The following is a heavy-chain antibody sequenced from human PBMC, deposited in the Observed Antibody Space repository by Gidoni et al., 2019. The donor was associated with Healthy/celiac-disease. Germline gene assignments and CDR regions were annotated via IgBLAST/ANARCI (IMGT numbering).Heavy chain of an antibody. V-gene: IGHV3-9*01. CDR1: GFTFDDYA. Sequence: EVQLVESGGGLVQPGRSLRLSCAALGFTFDDYAMHWVRQAPGKGLELVSGISWNSGSIGYADSVKGRFTISRDNAKNSLYLQMNSLRAEDTALYYCAKSPALLWFGELLFDPWGQGTLVTVSS. D-gene: IGHD3-10*01. J-gene: IGHJ5*02. CDR3: AKSPALLWFGELLFDP. CDR2: ISWNSGSI.